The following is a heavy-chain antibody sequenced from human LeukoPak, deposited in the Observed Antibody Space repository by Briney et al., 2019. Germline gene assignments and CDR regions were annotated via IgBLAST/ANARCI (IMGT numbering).Heavy chain of an antibody. CDR3: ASYYYDSSGCH. Sequence: PSETLSLTCAVYGGSFSGYYWSWIRQPPGKGLEWIGEINHSGSTNYNPSLKSRVTISVDTSKNQFSLKLSSVTAADTAVYYCASYYYDSSGCHWGQGTLVTVSS. J-gene: IGHJ4*02. CDR2: INHSGST. V-gene: IGHV4-34*01. D-gene: IGHD3-22*01. CDR1: GGSFSGYY.